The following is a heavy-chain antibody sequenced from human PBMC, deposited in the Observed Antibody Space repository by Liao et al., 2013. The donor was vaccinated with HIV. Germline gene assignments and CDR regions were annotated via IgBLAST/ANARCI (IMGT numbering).Heavy chain of an antibody. J-gene: IGHJ2*01. CDR3: ARGYAYWYFDL. CDR2: MFNSGTT. CDR1: GGSINNYY. V-gene: IGHV4-4*07. Sequence: QVQLQESGPGLVKPSETLSLTCNVSGGSINNYYWGWIRQPAGKGLEWIGRMFNSGTTNYNPSFKSRVTISVDTSKNQFSLNLNSVTAADTAVYYCARGYAYWYFDLWGRGTLVTVSS. D-gene: IGHD5-18*01.